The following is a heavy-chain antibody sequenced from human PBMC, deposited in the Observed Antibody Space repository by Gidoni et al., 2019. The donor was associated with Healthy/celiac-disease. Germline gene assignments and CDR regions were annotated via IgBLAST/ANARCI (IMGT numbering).Heavy chain of an antibody. CDR2: ISWNSGSI. J-gene: IGHJ5*02. CDR1: GFPFDDYA. D-gene: IGHD3-3*01. CDR3: AKWDYDFWSGSKRGLWFDP. V-gene: IGHV3-9*01. Sequence: EVQLVESGGGLVQPGRSLRLSCAASGFPFDDYAMHWVRQAPGKGLEWVSGISWNSGSIGYADSVKGRFTISRDNAKNSLYLQMNSLRAEDTALYYCAKWDYDFWSGSKRGLWFDPWGQGTLVTVSS.